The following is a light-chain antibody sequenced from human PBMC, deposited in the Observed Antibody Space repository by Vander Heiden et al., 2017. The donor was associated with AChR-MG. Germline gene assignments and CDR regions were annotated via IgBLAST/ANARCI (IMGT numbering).Light chain of an antibody. CDR1: SSDVGGYNY. CDR2: EVS. Sequence: QSALTQPASVSGSPCQSITISCTGTSSDVGGYNYVSWYQQHPGKAPKLMIYEVSNRPSGVSNRFSGSKSGNTASLTISGLQAEDEADYYCSSYTSSSTVVFCGGTKLTVL. V-gene: IGLV2-14*01. CDR3: SSYTSSSTVV. J-gene: IGLJ2*01.